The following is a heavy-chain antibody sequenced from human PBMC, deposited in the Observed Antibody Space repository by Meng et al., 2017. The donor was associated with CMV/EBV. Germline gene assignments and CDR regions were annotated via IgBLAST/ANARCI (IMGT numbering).Heavy chain of an antibody. D-gene: IGHD2-15*01. Sequence: QVQLQQWGAGPLKPSETLSLTCAVYGGSFSGYYWSWIRQPPGKGLEWIGEINHSGSTNYNPSLKSRVTISVDTSKNQFSLKLSSVTAADTAVYYCARPKGGSLLRAPFDYWGQGTLVTVSS. CDR2: INHSGST. CDR3: ARPKGGSLLRAPFDY. J-gene: IGHJ4*02. V-gene: IGHV4-34*01. CDR1: GGSFSGYY.